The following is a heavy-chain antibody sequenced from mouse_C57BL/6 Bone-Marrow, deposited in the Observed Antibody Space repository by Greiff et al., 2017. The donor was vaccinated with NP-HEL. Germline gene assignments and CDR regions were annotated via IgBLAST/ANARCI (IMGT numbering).Heavy chain of an antibody. CDR1: GYTFTSYG. V-gene: IGHV1-81*01. CDR3: ARYLVTNYFDY. Sequence: QVQLQQSGAELARPGASVKLSCKASGYTFTSYGISWVKQRTGQGLEWIGEIYPRSGNTYYNEKFKGKATLTADKSSSTAYMELRSLTTEDSAGYFCARYLVTNYFDYWGQGTTLTVSS. J-gene: IGHJ2*01. D-gene: IGHD2-2*01. CDR2: IYPRSGNT.